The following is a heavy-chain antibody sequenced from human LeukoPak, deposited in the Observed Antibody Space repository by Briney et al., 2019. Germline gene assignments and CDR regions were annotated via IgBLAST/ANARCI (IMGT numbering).Heavy chain of an antibody. D-gene: IGHD6-19*01. CDR2: IYYSGTT. CDR1: GGPITSSGYY. Sequence: SSETLSLTCTVSGGPITSSGYYWGWIRQPPGKGLELIGSIYYSGTTYYNPSLKSRVTISVDTSKNQFSLKLSSVTAADTAVYYCARLGGSGWYPRDYWGQGTLVTVSS. J-gene: IGHJ4*02. CDR3: ARLGGSGWYPRDY. V-gene: IGHV4-39*07.